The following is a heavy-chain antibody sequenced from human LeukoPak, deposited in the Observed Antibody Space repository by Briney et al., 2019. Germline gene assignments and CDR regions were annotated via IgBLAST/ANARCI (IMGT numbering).Heavy chain of an antibody. CDR2: IYYSGST. CDR1: GGSISRYY. V-gene: IGHV4-59*12. D-gene: IGHD3-10*01. CDR3: ARDRYGSGGVDY. Sequence: PSETLSLTCTVSGGSISRYYWSWIRQPPGKGLEWIGYIYYSGSTSYNPSLKSRVTIAVDTSKNQFSLKLSSVTAADTAVYYCARDRYGSGGVDYWGQGTLVTVSS. J-gene: IGHJ4*02.